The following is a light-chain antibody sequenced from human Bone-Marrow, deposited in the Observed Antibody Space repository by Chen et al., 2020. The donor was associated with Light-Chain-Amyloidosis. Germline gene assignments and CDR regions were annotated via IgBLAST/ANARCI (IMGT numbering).Light chain of an antibody. CDR3: SSYTTTSAPLI. Sequence: QSALTQPASVSGSPGQSITISCTGTSSDIGGYNYVFWYQQHPGRAPKLMICDVTNRPSGVSNRFSGSKSGNTASLTISGLQAEDEADYYCSSYTTTSAPLIFGGGTKLTVL. J-gene: IGLJ2*01. V-gene: IGLV2-14*03. CDR2: DVT. CDR1: SSDIGGYNY.